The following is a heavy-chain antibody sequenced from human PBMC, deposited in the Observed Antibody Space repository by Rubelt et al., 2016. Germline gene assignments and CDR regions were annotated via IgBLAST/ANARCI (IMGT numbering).Heavy chain of an antibody. J-gene: IGHJ3*02. V-gene: IGHV3-66*01. CDR3: ARDRSYYDSGYAFDI. CDR1: GFTVSSNY. Sequence: EVQLVESGGGLVQPGGSLRLSCAASGFTVSSNYMSWVRQAPGKGLEWVSVIYSGGSTYYAASVKGRFTISRDNSKNTRYLQMNGLRAEDTAVYYCARDRSYYDSGYAFDIWGQGTMVTVSS. D-gene: IGHD3-22*01. CDR2: IYSGGST.